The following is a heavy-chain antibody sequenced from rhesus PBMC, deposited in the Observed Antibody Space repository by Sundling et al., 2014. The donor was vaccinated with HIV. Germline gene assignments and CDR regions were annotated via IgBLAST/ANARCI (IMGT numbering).Heavy chain of an antibody. CDR1: GFTFSDHY. V-gene: IGHV3-184*01. CDR3: TRSSPPWVY. CDR2: IRTKAYGGTA. D-gene: IGHD2-15*01. Sequence: EVLLVESGGGLVQPGGSLRLSCAASGFTFSDHYIYWVRQAPGKGLEWVGFIRTKAYGGTAEYAASVKGRFTISRDDSKSIAYLQMNSLKTEDTAVYFCTRSSPPWVYWGQGVLVTVSS. J-gene: IGHJ4*01.